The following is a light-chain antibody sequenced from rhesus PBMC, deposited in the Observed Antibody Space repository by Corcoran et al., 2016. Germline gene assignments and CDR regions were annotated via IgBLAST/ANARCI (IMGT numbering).Light chain of an antibody. CDR1: QSVSSY. CDR2: GAS. V-gene: IGKV3-10*01. Sequence: QVILTQSPATLSLSPGQRATLSCRASQSVSSYLAWYQQKPGQAPRLLISGASSRATGVPDRFSGSGSGTDVTLTISSLEPEDVGVYHCYQHSSGFTFGQGTKVEIK. CDR3: YQHSSGFT. J-gene: IGKJ2*01.